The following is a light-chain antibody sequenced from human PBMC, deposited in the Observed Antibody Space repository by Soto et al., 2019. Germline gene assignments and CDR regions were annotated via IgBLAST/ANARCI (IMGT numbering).Light chain of an antibody. CDR3: QSYHSRLSGFVI. J-gene: IGLJ2*01. Sequence: QSALTQPPSASGSPGQSVTISCTGTSSDVGAYNYVSWYQQHPGKAPKLMIYEVTKRPSGVPARFSGSKSGNTASLTVSGLQAEDEADYYCQSYHSRLSGFVIFGGGTKLTVL. V-gene: IGLV2-8*01. CDR2: EVT. CDR1: SSDVGAYNY.